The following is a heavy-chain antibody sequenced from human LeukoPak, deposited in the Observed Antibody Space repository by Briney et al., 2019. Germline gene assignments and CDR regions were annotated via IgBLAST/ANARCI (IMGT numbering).Heavy chain of an antibody. CDR2: IYYSGST. J-gene: IGHJ6*02. D-gene: IGHD1-26*01. Sequence: PSETLSLTCAVSGGSISSGAYPWSWIRQPPGKGLEWIGYIYYSGSTNYNPSLKSRVTISVDTSKNQFSLKLSSVTAADTAVYYCARHKELQYYYGMDVWGQGTTVTVSS. CDR3: ARHKELQYYYGMDV. V-gene: IGHV4-61*08. CDR1: GGSISSGAYP.